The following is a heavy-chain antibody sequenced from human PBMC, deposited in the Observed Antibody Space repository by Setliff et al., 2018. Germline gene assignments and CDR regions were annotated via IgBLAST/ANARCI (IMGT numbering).Heavy chain of an antibody. CDR3: AISTLSICSGGSCPNVFDV. J-gene: IGHJ3*01. CDR1: GYIFSSYG. CDR2: ISSYNTDIT. D-gene: IGHD2-15*01. V-gene: IGHV1-18*01. Sequence: EASVKVSCKASGYIFSSYGISWVRQAPGQGLQWMGWISSYNTDITNYAERFQGRITMTTDTSTSAAYMELRGLRSDDTAIYYCAISTLSICSGGSCPNVFDVWGPGTLVTVS.